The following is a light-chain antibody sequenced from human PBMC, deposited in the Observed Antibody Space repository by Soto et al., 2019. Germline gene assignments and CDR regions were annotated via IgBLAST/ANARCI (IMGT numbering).Light chain of an antibody. CDR1: QSISSY. Sequence: PGERATLSCRASQSISSYLAWYQQKPGQAPRLLIYDAFNRATGIPARFSGGGSGTDFTLTISSLEPEDFAVYYCQQRSNWPITFGQGTRLEIK. J-gene: IGKJ5*01. CDR3: QQRSNWPIT. V-gene: IGKV3-11*01. CDR2: DAF.